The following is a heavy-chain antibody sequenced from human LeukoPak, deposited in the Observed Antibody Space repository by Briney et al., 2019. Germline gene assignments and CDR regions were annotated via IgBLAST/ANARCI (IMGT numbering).Heavy chain of an antibody. J-gene: IGHJ4*02. CDR2: IYPGDSET. V-gene: IGHV5-51*01. CDR3: ARHLNDYGDQGSGDY. Sequence: GESLKISCKGSGYSFTSYWIGWVRQMPGKGLEWMGIIYPGDSETRYSPSFQGQVTISADKSISTAYLQWSSLKASDTAMYYCARHLNDYGDQGSGDYWGQGTLVTVSS. D-gene: IGHD4-17*01. CDR1: GYSFTSYW.